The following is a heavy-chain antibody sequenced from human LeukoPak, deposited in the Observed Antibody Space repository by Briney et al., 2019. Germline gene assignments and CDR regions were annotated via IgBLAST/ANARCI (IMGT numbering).Heavy chain of an antibody. CDR3: AREVDCSGGRCYRGEFDY. CDR1: GFTFSTYA. CDR2: IWYDGSNE. Sequence: GGSLRLSCATSGFTFSTYAIHWVRQAPGKGLEWVAVIWYDGSNEHYVDSVKGRFTISRGNSRKTLYLQMNSLRVEDTAVYYCAREVDCSGGRCYRGEFDYWGQGTLVTVSS. V-gene: IGHV3-33*01. J-gene: IGHJ4*02. D-gene: IGHD2-15*01.